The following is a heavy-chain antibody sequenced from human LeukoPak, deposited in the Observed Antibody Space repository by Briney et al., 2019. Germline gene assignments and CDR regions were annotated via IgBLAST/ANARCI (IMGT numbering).Heavy chain of an antibody. Sequence: PSQTLSLTCTLSGGSITSGRYYWTWIRQHPQRGLEWIGYVSYSGSTNYISSLKSRLTISADTSKNQFYLRLTSVTAADTAVYYCARDPRGDITGTTFDRWGQGTLVTVSS. J-gene: IGHJ5*02. CDR1: GGSITSGRYY. CDR3: ARDPRGDITGTTFDR. CDR2: VSYSGST. D-gene: IGHD1-20*01. V-gene: IGHV4-31*03.